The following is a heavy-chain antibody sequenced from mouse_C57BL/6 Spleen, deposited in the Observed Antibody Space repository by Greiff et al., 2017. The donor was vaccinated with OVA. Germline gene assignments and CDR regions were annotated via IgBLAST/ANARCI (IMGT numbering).Heavy chain of an antibody. D-gene: IGHD1-1*01. Sequence: EVQLQQSGPELVKPGASVKMPCKASGYTFTDYNMDWVKQSHGKSLEWIGDINPNNGGTIYNQKFKGKATLTVDKSSSTAYMELRSLTSEDTAVYYCARGGVRSTTVETWFAYWGQGTLVTVSA. J-gene: IGHJ3*01. CDR1: GYTFTDYN. CDR3: ARGGVRSTTVETWFAY. V-gene: IGHV1-18*01. CDR2: INPNNGGT.